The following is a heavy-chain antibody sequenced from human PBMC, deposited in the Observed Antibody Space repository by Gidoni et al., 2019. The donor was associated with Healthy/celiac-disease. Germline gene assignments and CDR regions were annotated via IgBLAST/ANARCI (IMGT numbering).Heavy chain of an antibody. Sequence: EVQLLESGGGLVQPGVSLSLSCAASGFTFRSYAMSWGRQAPGKGLEWVSASSGSGGSTYYADSVKGRFTISRDNSKNTLYLQMNSLRAEDTAVYDCAKVGLGYCTNGVCWVNDAFDIWGQGTMVTVSS. CDR3: AKVGLGYCTNGVCWVNDAFDI. V-gene: IGHV3-23*01. D-gene: IGHD2-8*01. J-gene: IGHJ3*02. CDR2: SSGSGGST. CDR1: GFTFRSYA.